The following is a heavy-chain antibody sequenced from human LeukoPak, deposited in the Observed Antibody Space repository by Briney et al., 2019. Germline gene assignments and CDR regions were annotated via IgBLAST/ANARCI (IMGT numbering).Heavy chain of an antibody. CDR3: ARHNTIFGVVIIGEFDY. Sequence: PSETLSLTCTVSGGSISSSSYYWGWIRQPPGKGLEWIGSIYYSGSTYYNPSLKGRVTISVDTSKNQFSLKLSSVTAADTAVYYCARHNTIFGVVIIGEFDYWGQGTLVTVSS. V-gene: IGHV4-39*01. CDR2: IYYSGST. D-gene: IGHD3-3*01. J-gene: IGHJ4*02. CDR1: GGSISSSSYY.